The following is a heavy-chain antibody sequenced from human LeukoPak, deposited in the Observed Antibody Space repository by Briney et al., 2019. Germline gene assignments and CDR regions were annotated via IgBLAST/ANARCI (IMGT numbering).Heavy chain of an antibody. Sequence: GGSLRLSCAASGFTFSSYWMHWVRQAPGKGLVWVSRIDSDGSSTRYADSVKGRFTISRDNAKNTLTLQMNSLRAEDTAVYYCANEPRYSGSWYEWFDPWGQGTLVTVSS. CDR1: GFTFSSYW. D-gene: IGHD6-13*01. CDR2: IDSDGSST. J-gene: IGHJ5*02. CDR3: ANEPRYSGSWYEWFDP. V-gene: IGHV3-74*01.